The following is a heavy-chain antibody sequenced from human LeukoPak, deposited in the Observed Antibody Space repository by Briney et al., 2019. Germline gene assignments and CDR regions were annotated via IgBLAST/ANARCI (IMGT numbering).Heavy chain of an antibody. CDR3: ARRMWIQPNNWSDP. J-gene: IGHJ5*02. V-gene: IGHV3-23*01. Sequence: HPGGSLRLSCAASGFTFSSYAMNWVRQAPGKGLEWVSIISGSGDNTYYTDSVKGRFTISRDNSKNTLFLQMNSLRAEDTAVYYCARRMWIQPNNWSDPWGQGTLVTVSS. CDR1: GFTFSSYA. CDR2: ISGSGDNT. D-gene: IGHD5-18*01.